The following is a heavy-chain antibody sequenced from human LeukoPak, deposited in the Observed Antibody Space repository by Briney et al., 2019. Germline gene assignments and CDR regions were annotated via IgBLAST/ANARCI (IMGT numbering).Heavy chain of an antibody. J-gene: IGHJ6*03. V-gene: IGHV6-1*01. CDR2: TYYRSKLYN. Sequence: PSHTHSLICAISGDSVSSNSAAWNWIRQSPSRGLEWLGRTYYRSKLYNDYAVSVNSRITINPDTSKNQFSLQLNSVTPEDTAVYYCARAVSGWLGTPSYYYYMDVWGKGTTVTVSS. CDR1: GDSVSSNSAA. D-gene: IGHD1-26*01. CDR3: ARAVSGWLGTPSYYYYMDV.